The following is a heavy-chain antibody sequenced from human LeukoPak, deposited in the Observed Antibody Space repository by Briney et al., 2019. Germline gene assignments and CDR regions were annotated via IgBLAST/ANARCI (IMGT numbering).Heavy chain of an antibody. CDR1: GFTFSSYS. Sequence: GGSLRLSCAAPGFTFSSYSMNWVRQAPGKGLEWVSSISSSSSYIYYADSVKGRFTISRDSAKNSLYLQMNSLRAEDTAVYYCARDPIVVVTAGGYFDYWGQGTLVTVSS. D-gene: IGHD2-21*02. V-gene: IGHV3-21*01. J-gene: IGHJ4*02. CDR2: ISSSSSYI. CDR3: ARDPIVVVTAGGYFDY.